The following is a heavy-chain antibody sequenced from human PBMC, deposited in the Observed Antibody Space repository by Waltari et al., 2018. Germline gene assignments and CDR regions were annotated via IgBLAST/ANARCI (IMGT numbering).Heavy chain of an antibody. Sequence: QVQLQESGPGLVKPSETLSLTCTVSGGSIKTYYWSWIRQPPGKGLEWIGYTSDTGSTNYNPSLKSRVTISVDTSKNQFSLKLSSVTAADTAVYYCARGSSSGWYGYFDYWGQGTRVTVSP. V-gene: IGHV4-59*01. J-gene: IGHJ4*02. D-gene: IGHD6-13*01. CDR2: TSDTGST. CDR1: GGSIKTYY. CDR3: ARGSSSGWYGYFDY.